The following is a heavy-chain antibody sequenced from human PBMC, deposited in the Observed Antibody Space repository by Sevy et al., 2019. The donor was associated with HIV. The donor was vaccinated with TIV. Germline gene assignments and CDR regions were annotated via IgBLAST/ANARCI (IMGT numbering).Heavy chain of an antibody. Sequence: SETLSLTCTVSGGSITSLDWNWIRQPPGKGLEWIAIIYYNGHINYNPSLKSRGPLSLGTSKNQFSLRLRSVTAADTAMYYCAGGNAWGRGYSWGQGTLVTVSS. J-gene: IGHJ4*02. D-gene: IGHD1-26*01. CDR3: AGGNAWGRGYS. V-gene: IGHV4-59*08. CDR1: GGSITSLD. CDR2: IYYNGHI.